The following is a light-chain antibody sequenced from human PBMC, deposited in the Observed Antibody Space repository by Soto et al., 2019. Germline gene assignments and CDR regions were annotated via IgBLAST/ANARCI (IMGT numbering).Light chain of an antibody. CDR3: QQYAASPRT. Sequence: EIVLTQSPGTLSWSARGRATLSCRASQSIGNNYLAWYQHKPGQAPRLLIYGASNRAPGIPDRFSGSGSGTDFTLTIRRLEPEDFAIYYCQQYAASPRTFGQGTQVEVK. V-gene: IGKV3-20*01. CDR1: QSIGNNY. J-gene: IGKJ1*01. CDR2: GAS.